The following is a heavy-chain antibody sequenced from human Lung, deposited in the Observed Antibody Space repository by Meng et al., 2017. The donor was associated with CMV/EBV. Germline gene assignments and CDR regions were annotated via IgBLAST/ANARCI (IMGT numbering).Heavy chain of an antibody. V-gene: IGHV7-4-1*02. Sequence: QVALVQSGSEWKQPGASVKVSCRPSGYTFTSYAINWVRQAPGQGPDWMGWIDPNTGNPTYDQGFTGRFVFSLDTSVSTAYLQINSLRADDTAVYYCARDSPLDGYSLLDYWGQGTLVTVSS. CDR2: IDPNTGNP. J-gene: IGHJ4*02. CDR1: GYTFTSYA. CDR3: ARDSPLDGYSLLDY. D-gene: IGHD5-18*01.